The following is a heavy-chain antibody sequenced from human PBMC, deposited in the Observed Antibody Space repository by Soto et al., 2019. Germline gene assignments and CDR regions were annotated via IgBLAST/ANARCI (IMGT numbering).Heavy chain of an antibody. D-gene: IGHD2-15*01. Sequence: SVKVSCKASGGTFSRHAINWVRQAPGHGLQWMGGIVPLFGTANYAQKFQGRVTITADESASTAHMELRSLRSEDTAVYYCARDYGHDCSGGNCYFYFWGQGTLVTVS. CDR1: GGTFSRHA. CDR2: IVPLFGTA. J-gene: IGHJ4*02. V-gene: IGHV1-69*13. CDR3: ARDYGHDCSGGNCYFYF.